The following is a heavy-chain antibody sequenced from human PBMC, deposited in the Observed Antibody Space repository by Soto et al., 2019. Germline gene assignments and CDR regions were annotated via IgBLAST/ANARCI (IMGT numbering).Heavy chain of an antibody. CDR1: GYTFTSYA. Sequence: ASVKVSCKASGYTFTSYAMHWVRQAPGQRLEWMGWINAGNGNTKYSQKFQGRVTITRDTSASTAYMELSSLRAEDTAVYYCASTSVVVAAPPGGDDAFDIWGQGTMVTVSS. CDR2: INAGNGNT. V-gene: IGHV1-3*01. D-gene: IGHD2-15*01. J-gene: IGHJ3*02. CDR3: ASTSVVVAAPPGGDDAFDI.